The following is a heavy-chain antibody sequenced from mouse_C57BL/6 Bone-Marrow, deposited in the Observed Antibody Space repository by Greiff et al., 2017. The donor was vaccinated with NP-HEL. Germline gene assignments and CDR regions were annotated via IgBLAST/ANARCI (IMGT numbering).Heavy chain of an antibody. CDR2: IWTGGGT. Sequence: VKLVESGPGLVAPSQSLSITCTVSGFSLTSYDISWIRQPPGKGLAWLGVIWTGGGTNYNSAFMSRLSLSKDNSKSQVFLKMNSLQTDETAIYYCVRTVRYFDYWGQGTTLTVSS. V-gene: IGHV2-9-2*01. CDR3: VRTVRYFDY. D-gene: IGHD1-1*01. CDR1: GFSLTSYD. J-gene: IGHJ2*01.